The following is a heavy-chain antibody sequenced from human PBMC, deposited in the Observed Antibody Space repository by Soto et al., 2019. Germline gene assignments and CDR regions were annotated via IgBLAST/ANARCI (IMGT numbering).Heavy chain of an antibody. D-gene: IGHD6-19*01. Sequence: SETLSLTCTVSSGSITSVNSYWSWIRQFPGKGLEWIGYIYYSGSSYYNPSLKGRVTISEDTSKKQLSLKLNSVTAADTAVYYCARGSSGWSSIRLDDWGQGTLVTVSS. J-gene: IGHJ4*02. CDR3: ARGSSGWSSIRLDD. V-gene: IGHV4-31*03. CDR1: SGSITSVNSY. CDR2: IYYSGSS.